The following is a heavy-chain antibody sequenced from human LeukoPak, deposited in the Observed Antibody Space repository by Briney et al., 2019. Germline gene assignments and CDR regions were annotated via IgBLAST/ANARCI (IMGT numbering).Heavy chain of an antibody. V-gene: IGHV3-21*01. CDR2: ISSSSSYI. J-gene: IGHJ4*02. CDR3: ARDRYCGSTSCYTRGNFDY. CDR1: GFTFSGYS. D-gene: IGHD2-2*02. Sequence: PGGSLRLSCAASGFTFSGYSMNWVRQTPGKGLEWVSSISSSSSYIYYADSVKGRFTISRDNSKNTLYLQMNSLRAEDTAVCYCARDRYCGSTSCYTRGNFDYWGQGTLVTVSS.